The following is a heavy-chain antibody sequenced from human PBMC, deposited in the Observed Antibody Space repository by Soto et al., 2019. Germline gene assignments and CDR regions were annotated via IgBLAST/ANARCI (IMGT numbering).Heavy chain of an antibody. CDR2: INPSGGST. Sequence: ASVKVSCKASGYTFTSYYMHWVRQAPGQGLEWMGIINPSGGSTSYAQKFQGRVTMTRDTSTSTVYMELSSLRSEDTAVYYCARDEGGVEAAGTPYYFDYWGRGTLVTVSS. D-gene: IGHD6-13*01. CDR1: GYTFTSYY. J-gene: IGHJ4*02. CDR3: ARDEGGVEAAGTPYYFDY. V-gene: IGHV1-46*01.